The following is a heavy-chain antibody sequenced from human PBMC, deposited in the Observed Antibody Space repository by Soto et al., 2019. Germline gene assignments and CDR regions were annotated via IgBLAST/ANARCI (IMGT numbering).Heavy chain of an antibody. D-gene: IGHD6-13*01. CDR2: INAANGDT. Sequence: GASVKVSCKASGYTFTSYGIHWVRQGPGQRLEWMGWINAANGDTKYSPKFQGRVTITRDTSASTAYMELSSLRSEDTAVYYCVRRHVSATGIDWFDPWGQGTLVTVSS. J-gene: IGHJ5*02. V-gene: IGHV1-3*01. CDR1: GYTFTSYG. CDR3: VRRHVSATGIDWFDP.